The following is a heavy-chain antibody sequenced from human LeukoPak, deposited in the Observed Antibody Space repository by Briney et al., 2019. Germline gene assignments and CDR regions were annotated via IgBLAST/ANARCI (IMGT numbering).Heavy chain of an antibody. V-gene: IGHV3-53*01. CDR3: ARAGPIDY. J-gene: IGHJ4*02. CDR1: GFIVSSKY. Sequence: PGGSLRLSCAASGFIVSSKYMSWVRQAPGKGLEWVSVIYSGGSTYYAAFVEGRFTISRDNSKNTVYLQMNNLKVDDTAVYYCARAGPIDYWGQGTLVTVSS. CDR2: IYSGGST.